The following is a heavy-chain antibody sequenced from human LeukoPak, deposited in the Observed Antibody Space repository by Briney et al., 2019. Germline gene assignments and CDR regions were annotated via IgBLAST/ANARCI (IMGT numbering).Heavy chain of an antibody. D-gene: IGHD3-10*01. CDR2: ISSSSSYI. Sequence: GGSLRLSCAASGFTFSSYSMNWVRHAPGMGLEWVSSISSSSSYIYYADSVKGRFTISRDNAKNSLYLQMNSLRAEDTAVYYCARTGGTDAFDIWGQGTMVTVSS. V-gene: IGHV3-21*01. CDR3: ARTGGTDAFDI. J-gene: IGHJ3*02. CDR1: GFTFSSYS.